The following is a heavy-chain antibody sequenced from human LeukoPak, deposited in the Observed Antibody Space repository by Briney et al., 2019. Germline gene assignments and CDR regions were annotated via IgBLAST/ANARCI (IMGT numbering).Heavy chain of an antibody. CDR1: GYTFTCYY. CDR2: INPSGGST. Sequence: ASVKVSCKASGYTFTCYYMHWVRQAPGQGLEGMGIINPSGGSTSYTQKFQGRVTMTRDTSTSTVYMELSSLRSEDTAVYYCARDRVGARGHDAFDIWGQGTMVTVSS. J-gene: IGHJ3*02. CDR3: ARDRVGARGHDAFDI. V-gene: IGHV1-46*01. D-gene: IGHD1-26*01.